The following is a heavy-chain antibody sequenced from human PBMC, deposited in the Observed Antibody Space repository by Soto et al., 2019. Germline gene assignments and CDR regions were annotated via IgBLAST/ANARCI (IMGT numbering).Heavy chain of an antibody. CDR1: GFTFSSYA. V-gene: IGHV3-23*01. D-gene: IGHD6-13*01. J-gene: IGHJ4*02. Sequence: PGGSLRLSCAASGFTFSSYAMSWVRQAPGKGLEWVSVISCSGGSTYYADSVKGRFTISRDNSKNTLYLQMNSLRAEDTAGYYCARRGPGTYFDYWGQGTLVTVSS. CDR2: ISCSGGST. CDR3: ARRGPGTYFDY.